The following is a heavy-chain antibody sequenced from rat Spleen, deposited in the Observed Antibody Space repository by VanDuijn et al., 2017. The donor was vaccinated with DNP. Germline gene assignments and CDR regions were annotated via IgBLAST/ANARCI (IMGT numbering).Heavy chain of an antibody. CDR3: ARSWGDDGYPPFAY. V-gene: IGHV5-20*01. Sequence: EVQLVESGGGLVQPGRSLKLSCAASGFTFSDYYMAWVRQAPTKGLEWVASISYDGGSPYYRDSVKGRFTISRDNAKSSQYLQMDSLRSEDTATYYCARSWGDDGYPPFAYWGQGTLVTVSS. J-gene: IGHJ3*01. CDR2: ISYDGGSP. D-gene: IGHD1-12*03. CDR1: GFTFSDYY.